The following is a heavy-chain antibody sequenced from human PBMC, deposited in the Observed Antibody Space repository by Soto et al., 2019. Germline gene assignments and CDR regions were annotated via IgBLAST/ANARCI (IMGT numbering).Heavy chain of an antibody. Sequence: QVQLVQSGAEVKKPGASVKVSCKASGYTFTGYYMHWVRQAPGQGLEWMGWINPNSGGTNYAQKFQGRVTMTRDTSISTAYMELSRLRSDDTAVYYCARGDSSSYYDYGMDVWGQGTTVTVSS. J-gene: IGHJ6*02. CDR1: GYTFTGYY. V-gene: IGHV1-2*02. D-gene: IGHD6-6*01. CDR2: INPNSGGT. CDR3: ARGDSSSYYDYGMDV.